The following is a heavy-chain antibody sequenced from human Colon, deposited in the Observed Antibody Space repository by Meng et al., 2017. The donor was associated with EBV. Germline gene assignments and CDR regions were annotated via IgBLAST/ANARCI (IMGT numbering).Heavy chain of an antibody. Sequence: VRLVKSWSGLKKPGASVKVSCKASGYTFTRYPMNWVRQAPGQGLEWMGWISTNTGNPTYAQGFTGRFVFSVDTSVSTAYLQISSLKAEDTAVYYCGTLKYTSGFYGPAYWGQGALVTVSS. D-gene: IGHD6-19*01. J-gene: IGHJ4*02. CDR3: GTLKYTSGFYGPAY. V-gene: IGHV7-4-1*02. CDR2: ISTNTGNP. CDR1: GYTFTRYP.